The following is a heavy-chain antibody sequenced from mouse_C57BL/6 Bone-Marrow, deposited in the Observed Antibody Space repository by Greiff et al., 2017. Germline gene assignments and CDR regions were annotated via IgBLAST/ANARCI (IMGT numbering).Heavy chain of an antibody. D-gene: IGHD2-3*01. CDR1: GFTFSDYG. CDR3: ARHGYYPDY. CDR2: ISNLAYSI. J-gene: IGHJ4*01. Sequence: EVKLVEPGGGLVQPGGSLKLSCAASGFTFSDYGMAWVRQAPRKGPEWVAFISNLAYSIYYADTVTGRFTISRENAKNTLYLEMSSLRSEDTAMYYCARHGYYPDYWGQGTSVTVSS. V-gene: IGHV5-15*01.